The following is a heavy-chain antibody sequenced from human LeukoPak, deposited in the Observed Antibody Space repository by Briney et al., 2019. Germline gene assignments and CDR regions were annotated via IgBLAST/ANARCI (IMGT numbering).Heavy chain of an antibody. CDR3: ARENSGSYYPNYYYYGMDV. V-gene: IGHV1-69*13. J-gene: IGHJ6*02. Sequence: SVTVSCTSSGGTFSIYAISWVRQAPGQGLEWMGGIIPIFGTANYAQKFKGRVTITADESTSTAYMELSSLRSEDTAVYYCARENSGSYYPNYYYYGMDVWGQGTTVTVSS. CDR2: IIPIFGTA. CDR1: GGTFSIYA. D-gene: IGHD3-10*01.